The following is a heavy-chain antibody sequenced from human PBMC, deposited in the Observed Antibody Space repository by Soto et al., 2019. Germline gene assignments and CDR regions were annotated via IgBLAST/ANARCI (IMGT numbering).Heavy chain of an antibody. V-gene: IGHV2-5*02. Sequence: QITLKESGPTLVKPTQTLTLTCTFSGFSFSINGVAVGWIRQPPGQALEWLALIYWDDDQRYNPSLKNRLTITQDTSRNQVVLTMTNTDPVDTATYYCAHKRDVSRGFKSWGQGTLVTVSS. CDR1: GFSFSINGVA. J-gene: IGHJ5*01. CDR3: AHKRDVSRGFKS. CDR2: IYWDDDQ.